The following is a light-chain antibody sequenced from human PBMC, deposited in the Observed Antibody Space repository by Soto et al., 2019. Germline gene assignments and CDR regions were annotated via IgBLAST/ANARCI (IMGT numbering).Light chain of an antibody. CDR3: QQYNNWPPLT. Sequence: EIVMTQSPATLSVSLGERATLSCRASQTVSSNLAWYQQKPGQAPRLLIYDTSTRATGIPARFSGSGSGTEFTLTISSLQSEDFAVYYCQQYNNWPPLTFGGGTKVDIK. CDR2: DTS. V-gene: IGKV3-15*01. J-gene: IGKJ4*01. CDR1: QTVSSN.